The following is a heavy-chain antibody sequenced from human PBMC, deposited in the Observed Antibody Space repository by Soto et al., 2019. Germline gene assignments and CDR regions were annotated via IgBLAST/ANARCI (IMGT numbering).Heavy chain of an antibody. CDR2: ISTDNGNT. J-gene: IGHJ6*02. V-gene: IGHV1-18*04. CDR1: GYTFTSYG. Sequence: QVQLVQSGGEVKKPGASVKVSCKASGYTFTSYGISWVRQAPGQGLEWMGWISTDNGNTNYAQQLQGRVTMTTDTPTSTAYMELRSLRSDDTAVYYCARDVPDTALFYYYYGMDVWGQGTTVTVSS. D-gene: IGHD5-18*01. CDR3: ARDVPDTALFYYYYGMDV.